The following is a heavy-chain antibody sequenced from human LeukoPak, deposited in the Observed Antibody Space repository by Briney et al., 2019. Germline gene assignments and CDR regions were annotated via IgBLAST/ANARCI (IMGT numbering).Heavy chain of an antibody. J-gene: IGHJ4*02. D-gene: IGHD7-27*01. CDR2: ISYDGSNK. CDR3: ARASGDWGGAFDY. Sequence: GRSLRLSCAASGLTFSSYAMHWVRQAPGKGLEWVAVISYDGSNKYYADSVKGRFTISRDNSKNTLYLQMNSLRAEDTAVYYCARASGDWGGAFDYWGQGTLVTVSS. CDR1: GLTFSSYA. V-gene: IGHV3-30*04.